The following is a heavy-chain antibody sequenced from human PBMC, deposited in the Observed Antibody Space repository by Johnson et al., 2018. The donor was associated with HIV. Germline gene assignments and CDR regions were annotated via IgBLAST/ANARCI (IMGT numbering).Heavy chain of an antibody. V-gene: IGHV3-15*01. CDR1: GFTFSDAW. J-gene: IGHJ3*01. Sequence: VQLVESGGGLVKPGGSLRLSCAASGFTFSDAWMSWVRQAPGKGLEWVGRIKSKTDGGTTDYAAPVKGRFHSSRDNSKNTMYLQMNSLRAEDTAVYYCAKDQWSSSWTNDAFDFWGQGTMVTVSS. CDR2: IKSKTDGGTT. CDR3: AKDQWSSSWTNDAFDF. D-gene: IGHD6-13*01.